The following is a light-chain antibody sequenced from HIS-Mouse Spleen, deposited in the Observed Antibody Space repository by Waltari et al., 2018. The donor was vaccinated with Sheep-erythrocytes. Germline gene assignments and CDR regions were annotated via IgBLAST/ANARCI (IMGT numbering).Light chain of an antibody. Sequence: QSALTQPRSVSGSPGQSVTISCTGTSSDVGGYNNVSWYQQHPGKAPKLMIYDVSKRPSGIPERFSGSNSGNTATLTISGTQAMDEADYYCQAWDSSTEVFGGGTKLTVL. J-gene: IGLJ2*01. V-gene: IGLV2-11*01. CDR1: SSDVGGYNN. CDR3: QAWDSSTEV. CDR2: DVS.